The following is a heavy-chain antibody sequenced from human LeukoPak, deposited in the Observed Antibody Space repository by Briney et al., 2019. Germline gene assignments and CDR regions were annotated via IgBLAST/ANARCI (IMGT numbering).Heavy chain of an antibody. J-gene: IGHJ4*02. V-gene: IGHV3-48*01. CDR1: GFTFSTYA. CDR3: AREKTPTNQIMITFVGVTRSLPYY. Sequence: GGSLRLSCAASGFTFSTYAMNWVRQAPGKGLEWVSYISSRSSTIYYADSVKGRFTISRDNAKNSLYLQMNSLRAEDTAVYYCAREKTPTNQIMITFVGVTRSLPYYWGQGTLVTVSS. D-gene: IGHD3-16*01. CDR2: ISSRSSTI.